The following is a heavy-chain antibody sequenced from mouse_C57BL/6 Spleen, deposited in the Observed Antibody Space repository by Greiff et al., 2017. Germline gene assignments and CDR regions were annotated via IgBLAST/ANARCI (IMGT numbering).Heavy chain of an antibody. D-gene: IGHD3-3*01. Sequence: VQLKESGPGLVKPSQSLSLTCSVTGYSITSGYYWNWIRQFPGNKLEWMGYISYDGSNNYNPSLKNRISITRDTSKNQFFLKLNSVTTEDTATYYCARRGTLGDYWGQGTSVTVSS. CDR3: ARRGTLGDY. CDR2: ISYDGSN. J-gene: IGHJ4*01. CDR1: GYSITSGYY. V-gene: IGHV3-6*01.